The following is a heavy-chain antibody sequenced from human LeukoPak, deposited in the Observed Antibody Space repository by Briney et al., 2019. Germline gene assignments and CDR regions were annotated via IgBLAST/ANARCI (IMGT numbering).Heavy chain of an antibody. V-gene: IGHV3-30*04. Sequence: PGGSLRLSCAASGFTFSTYVMHWVRQAPGKGLDWAAVISYDGDNKYYADSVKGRFTISRDNAKNSLYLQMNSLRAEDTAVYYCAELGITMIGGVWGKGTTVTISS. CDR1: GFTFSTYV. D-gene: IGHD3-10*02. J-gene: IGHJ6*04. CDR2: ISYDGDNK. CDR3: AELGITMIGGV.